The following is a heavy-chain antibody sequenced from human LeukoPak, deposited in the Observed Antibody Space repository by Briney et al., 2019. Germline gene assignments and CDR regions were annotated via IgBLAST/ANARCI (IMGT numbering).Heavy chain of an antibody. J-gene: IGHJ5*02. CDR3: ARGVTGKNWFDP. Sequence: PGGSLRLSCAASGFTFSSYSMNWVRQAPGKGLEWVSYISSSSSAMSYADSVKGRFTISRDNAKNSLYLQMNSLRDEDTAVYYCARGVTGKNWFDPWGQGTQVTVSS. CDR2: ISSSSSAM. CDR1: GFTFSSYS. D-gene: IGHD5-18*01. V-gene: IGHV3-48*02.